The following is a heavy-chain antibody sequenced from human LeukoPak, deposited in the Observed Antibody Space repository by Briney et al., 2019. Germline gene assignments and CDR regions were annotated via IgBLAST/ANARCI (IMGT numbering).Heavy chain of an antibody. V-gene: IGHV3-9*01. D-gene: IGHD3-16*02. Sequence: GRSLRLSRAASGFTFDDYAMHWVRQAPGKGLEWVSGISWNSGSIGYADSVKGRFTIPRDNAKNSLYLQMNSLRAEDTALYYCAKDITPTSFATGFDYWGQGTLVTVSS. J-gene: IGHJ4*02. CDR1: GFTFDDYA. CDR2: ISWNSGSI. CDR3: AKDITPTSFATGFDY.